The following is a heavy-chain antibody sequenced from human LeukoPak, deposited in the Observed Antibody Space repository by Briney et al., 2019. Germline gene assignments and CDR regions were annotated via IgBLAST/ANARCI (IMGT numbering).Heavy chain of an antibody. V-gene: IGHV3-66*01. CDR3: ARDPPGSYYYDSSGYYSAY. CDR2: IYSGGST. D-gene: IGHD3-22*01. Sequence: GGSLRLSCAASGFTISSNYMSWVRQAPGKGLEWVSVIYSGGSTYYADSVKGRFTISRDNSKNTLYLQMNSLRAEDTAVYYCARDPPGSYYYDSSGYYSAYWGQGTLVTVSS. CDR1: GFTISSNY. J-gene: IGHJ4*02.